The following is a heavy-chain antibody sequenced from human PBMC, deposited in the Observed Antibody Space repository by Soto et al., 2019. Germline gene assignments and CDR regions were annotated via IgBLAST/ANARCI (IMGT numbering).Heavy chain of an antibody. J-gene: IGHJ6*03. Sequence: GGSLRLSCAASGFTFSDYYMSWIRQAPGKGLEWVSYISSSGSTIYYADSVKGRFTISRDNAKNSLYLQMNSLRAEDTAVYYCARDPILSSNYFQSNYYYYYYMDVWGKGTTVTVSS. CDR3: ARDPILSSNYFQSNYYYYYYMDV. V-gene: IGHV3-11*01. D-gene: IGHD4-4*01. CDR1: GFTFSDYY. CDR2: ISSSGSTI.